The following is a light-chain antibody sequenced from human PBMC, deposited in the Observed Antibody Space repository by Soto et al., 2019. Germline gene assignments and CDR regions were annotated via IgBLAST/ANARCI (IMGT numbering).Light chain of an antibody. CDR1: QSMSIY. Sequence: DIQLTQSPSSLSASVGDRVTMNCRASQSMSIYLNWYQHKPGKAPKLLIFEASSLQSGVPSRFSGSGSGTDFTLTISSLQLEDIATYYCQQSYSTPTFGQGTTVEIK. J-gene: IGKJ1*01. CDR2: EAS. V-gene: IGKV1-39*01. CDR3: QQSYSTPT.